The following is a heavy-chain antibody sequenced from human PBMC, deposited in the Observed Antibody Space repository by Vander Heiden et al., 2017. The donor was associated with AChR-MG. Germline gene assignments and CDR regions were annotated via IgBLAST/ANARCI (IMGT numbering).Heavy chain of an antibody. J-gene: IGHJ4*02. V-gene: IGHV1-58*01. CDR3: AADLVGATSDYFDY. D-gene: IGHD1-26*01. CDR1: GFTFTSSA. Sequence: QMQLVQSGPEVKKPGPSVKVSCKASGFTFTSSAVQWVRQARGQRLEWIGWIVVGSGNTNYAQKFQERVTITRDMSTSTAYMELSSLRSEDTAVYYCAADLVGATSDYFDYWGQGTLVTVSS. CDR2: IVVGSGNT.